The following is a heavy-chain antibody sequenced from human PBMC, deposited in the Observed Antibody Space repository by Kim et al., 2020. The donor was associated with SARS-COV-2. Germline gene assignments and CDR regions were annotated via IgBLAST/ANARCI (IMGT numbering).Heavy chain of an antibody. J-gene: IGHJ6*02. CDR3: ARDSRGYSYGSRTYYYYGMDV. CDR1: GFTFSSYW. Sequence: GGSLRLSCAASGFTFSSYWMSWVRQAPGKGLEWVANIKQDGSEKYYVDSVKGRFTISRDNAKNSLYLQMNSLRAEDTAVYYCARDSRGYSYGSRTYYYYGMDVWGQGTTVTVSS. CDR2: IKQDGSEK. V-gene: IGHV3-7*03. D-gene: IGHD5-18*01.